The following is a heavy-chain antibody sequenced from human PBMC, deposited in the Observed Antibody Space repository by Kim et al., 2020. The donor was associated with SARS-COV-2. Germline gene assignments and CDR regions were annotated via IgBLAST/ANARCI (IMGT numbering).Heavy chain of an antibody. CDR2: IIPIFGTA. D-gene: IGHD3-10*01. V-gene: IGHV1-69*13. Sequence: SVKVSCKASGGTFSSYAISWVRQAPGQGLEWMGGIIPIFGTANYAQKFQGRVTITADESTSTAYMELSSLRSEDTAVYYCARDYYGQYYFDYWGQGTLVTVSS. CDR1: GGTFSSYA. CDR3: ARDYYGQYYFDY. J-gene: IGHJ4*02.